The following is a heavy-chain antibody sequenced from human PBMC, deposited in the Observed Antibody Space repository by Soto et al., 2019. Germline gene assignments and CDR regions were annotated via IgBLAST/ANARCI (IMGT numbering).Heavy chain of an antibody. CDR3: ARKVGQIYYYYMDV. CDR2: ISSSSRTI. J-gene: IGHJ6*03. D-gene: IGHD1-26*01. V-gene: IGHV3-48*01. CDR1: GFTFSSYS. Sequence: GGSLRLSCSASGFTFSSYSMNWVRQAPGKGLEWVSYISSSSRTIYYADSVKGRITISRDNAKNSLYLQMNSLRAEDTAVYYCARKVGQIYYYYMDVWGKGTTVTVSS.